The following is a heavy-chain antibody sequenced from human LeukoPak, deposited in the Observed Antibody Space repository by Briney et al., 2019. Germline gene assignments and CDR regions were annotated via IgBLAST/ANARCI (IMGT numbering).Heavy chain of an antibody. D-gene: IGHD3-9*01. Sequence: ASVKVSCKASGYTFTSYGISWGRQAPGQGLEWMGWISAYNGNTDYAQNLQGRVTMTTDTSTSTAFMDLRGLTSDDTAVYYCARDQNYDILTGLGYWGQGTLVTVSS. CDR3: ARDQNYDILTGLGY. CDR2: ISAYNGNT. J-gene: IGHJ4*02. CDR1: GYTFTSYG. V-gene: IGHV1-18*01.